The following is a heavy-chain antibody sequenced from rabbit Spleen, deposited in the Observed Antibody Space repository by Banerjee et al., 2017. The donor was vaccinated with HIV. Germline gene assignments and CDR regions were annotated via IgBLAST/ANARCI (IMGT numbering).Heavy chain of an antibody. D-gene: IGHD2-1*01. CDR1: GFSFTSSYY. J-gene: IGHJ4*01. CDR3: ARGSATMTMVITGFYLNL. CDR2: IYAGSSGST. V-gene: IGHV1S40*01. Sequence: QSLEESGGDLVKPGASLTLTCTASGFSFTSSYYMCWVRQAPGKGLECIACIYAGSSGSTYYANWAKGRFTISKTSSTTMTLQMTSLTVADTATYFCARGSATMTMVITGFYLNLWGPGTLVTVS.